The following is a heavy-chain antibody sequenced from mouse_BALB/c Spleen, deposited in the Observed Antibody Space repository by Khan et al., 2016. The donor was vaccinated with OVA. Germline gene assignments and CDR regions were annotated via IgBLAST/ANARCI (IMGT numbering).Heavy chain of an antibody. J-gene: IGHJ2*01. Sequence: VQLQQSGPGPVKPGTSVTMSCKASGYIFNNYLIHWVNQKPGQGLEWIGYINPSNGATKNNEQLKGMATLTYDKTSITTYMERSSLTSEDSACYSCARGNGQSYYFGYRGQGTTLTVSS. CDR3: ARGNGQSYYFGY. D-gene: IGHD3-1*01. CDR1: GYIFNNYL. CDR2: INPSNGAT. V-gene: IGHV1S136*01.